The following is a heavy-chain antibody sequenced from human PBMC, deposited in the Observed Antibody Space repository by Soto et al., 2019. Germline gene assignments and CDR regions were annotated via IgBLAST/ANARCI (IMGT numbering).Heavy chain of an antibody. CDR1: GYTCTSYG. CDR3: AMDYGDRPEYFKH. J-gene: IGHJ1*01. D-gene: IGHD4-17*01. Sequence: QVQLVQSGPDLKRPGASMKVSCKASGYTCTSYGISWVRQAPGQGLEWMAWISPLKGRSQYSQKAQGRVTLSTDTSSNTAYMEITTLRVDDTAVYYCAMDYGDRPEYFKHWGQGTLVTVS. CDR2: ISPLKGRS. V-gene: IGHV1-18*04.